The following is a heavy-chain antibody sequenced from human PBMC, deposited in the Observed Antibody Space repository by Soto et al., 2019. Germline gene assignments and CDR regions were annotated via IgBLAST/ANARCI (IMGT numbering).Heavy chain of an antibody. CDR1: GFTFSSYD. CDR2: IGTAGDT. Sequence: PRGSLRLSCAASGFTFSSYDMHWVRQATGKGLEWVSAIGTAGDTYYPGSVKGRFTISRENAKNSLYLQMNSLRAGDTAVYYCARTHYYDSSGYYYDYWGQGTLVTVSS. J-gene: IGHJ4*02. D-gene: IGHD3-22*01. CDR3: ARTHYYDSSGYYYDY. V-gene: IGHV3-13*01.